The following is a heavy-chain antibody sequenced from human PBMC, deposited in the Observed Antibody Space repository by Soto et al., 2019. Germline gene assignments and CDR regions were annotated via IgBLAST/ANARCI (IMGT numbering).Heavy chain of an antibody. J-gene: IGHJ4*02. CDR2: ISYDGSNK. CDR3: ARDHGSGSYYIRYFDY. D-gene: IGHD3-10*01. CDR1: GFTFSSYA. V-gene: IGHV3-30-3*01. Sequence: GSLRLSCAASGFTFSSYAMHWVRQAPGKGLEWVAVISYDGSNKYYADSVKGRFTISRDNSKNTLYLQMNSLRAEDTAVYYCARDHGSGSYYIRYFDYWGQGTLVTVSS.